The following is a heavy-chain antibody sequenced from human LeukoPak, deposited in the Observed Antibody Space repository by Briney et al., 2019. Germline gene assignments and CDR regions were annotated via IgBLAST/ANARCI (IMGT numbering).Heavy chain of an antibody. D-gene: IGHD3-10*01. Sequence: SVKVSCKASGGTFSSYAISWVRQVPGQGLERMGGIIPIFGTANYAQKFQGRVTITADESTSTAYMELSSLRSEDTAVYYCARSYYYGSGSYLWFDPWGQGTLVTVSS. CDR2: IIPIFGTA. V-gene: IGHV1-69*01. CDR3: ARSYYYGSGSYLWFDP. CDR1: GGTFSSYA. J-gene: IGHJ5*02.